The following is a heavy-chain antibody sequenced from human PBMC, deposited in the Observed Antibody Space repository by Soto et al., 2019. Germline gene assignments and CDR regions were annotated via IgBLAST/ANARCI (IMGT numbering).Heavy chain of an antibody. J-gene: IGHJ4*02. CDR1: GGTFSSYA. Sequence: SVKVSCKASGGTFSSYAISWVRQAPGQGLEWMGGIIPIFGTANYAQKFQGRVTITADESTSTAYMELSSLRSEDTAVYYCARDRYNSGAYCGGDCYPSADPDWGQGTLVTVSS. CDR2: IIPIFGTA. D-gene: IGHD2-21*02. CDR3: ARDRYNSGAYCGGDCYPSADPD. V-gene: IGHV1-69*13.